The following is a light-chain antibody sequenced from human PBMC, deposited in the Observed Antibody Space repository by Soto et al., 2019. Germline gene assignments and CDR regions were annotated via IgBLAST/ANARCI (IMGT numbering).Light chain of an antibody. CDR2: WTS. Sequence: DSVRTLSPESLAVALGDRANINCKSSQTLLYNSNSNHHLSWYQQKPGQSPKLLIYWTSTRESGVPERFIGIGSGAEFSLTIISLQAEDVAVYYSQQAFGNFTLTLGQGTKVDIK. J-gene: IGKJ1*01. CDR1: QTLLYNSNSNHH. CDR3: QQAFGNFTLT. V-gene: IGKV4-1*01.